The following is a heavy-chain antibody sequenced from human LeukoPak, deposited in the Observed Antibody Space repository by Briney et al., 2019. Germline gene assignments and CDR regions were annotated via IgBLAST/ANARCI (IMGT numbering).Heavy chain of an antibody. CDR2: FDPEDGET. V-gene: IGHV1-24*01. CDR3: ARGGSGWYGYYYYGMDV. CDR1: GYTLTELS. J-gene: IGHJ6*02. Sequence: ASVKVSCKVSGYTLTELSMHWVRQAPGKGLEWMGGFDPEDGETIYAQKFQGRVTMTEDTSTDTAYMELSSLRSEDTAVYYCARGGSGWYGYYYYGMDVWGQGTTVTVSS. D-gene: IGHD6-19*01.